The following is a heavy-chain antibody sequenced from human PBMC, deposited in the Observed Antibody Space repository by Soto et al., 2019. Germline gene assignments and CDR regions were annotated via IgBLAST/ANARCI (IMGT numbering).Heavy chain of an antibody. V-gene: IGHV1-18*01. Sequence: ASVKVSCKASGYTFTSYGISWVRQAPGQGLEWMGWISAYNGNTNYAQKLQGRVTMTTDTSTSTAYMELRSLRSEDTAVYYCARADYDSSGYWEGGYYFDYWGQGTLVTVSS. J-gene: IGHJ4*02. D-gene: IGHD3-22*01. CDR2: ISAYNGNT. CDR3: ARADYDSSGYWEGGYYFDY. CDR1: GYTFTSYG.